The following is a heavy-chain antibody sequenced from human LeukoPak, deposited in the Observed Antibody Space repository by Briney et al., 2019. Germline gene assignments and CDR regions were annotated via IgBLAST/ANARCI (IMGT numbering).Heavy chain of an antibody. CDR3: ARDAYSSGRNWFDP. CDR2: TYYRSKWYN. Sequence: SQTLSLTCAISGDSVSSNSAAWNWIRQSPSRGLEWLGRTYYRSKWYNDYAVSVKSRITINPDTSKNQFSLQLNSVTPEDTAEYYCARDAYSSGRNWFDPWGQGTLVTVSS. CDR1: GDSVSSNSAA. J-gene: IGHJ5*02. V-gene: IGHV6-1*01. D-gene: IGHD6-19*01.